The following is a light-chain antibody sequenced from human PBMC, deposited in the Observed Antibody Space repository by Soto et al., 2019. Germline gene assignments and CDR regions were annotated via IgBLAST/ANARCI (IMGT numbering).Light chain of an antibody. CDR3: QQYNSYLRT. CDR1: QSISSW. Sequence: SVGDRVTITCRASQSISSWLAWYQQKPGKAPKLLIYDASSLESGVPSRFSGSGSGTEFTLTISSLQPDDFATYYCQQYNSYLRTFGQGTKVDIK. V-gene: IGKV1-5*01. J-gene: IGKJ1*01. CDR2: DAS.